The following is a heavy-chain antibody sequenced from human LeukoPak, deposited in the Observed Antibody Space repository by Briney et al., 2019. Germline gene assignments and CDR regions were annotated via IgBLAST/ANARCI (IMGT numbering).Heavy chain of an antibody. J-gene: IGHJ5*02. V-gene: IGHV4-34*01. D-gene: IGHD2-2*02. CDR2: INHSGST. Sequence: SETLSLTCAVYGGSFSGYYWGWIRQPPGKGLEWIGSINHSGSTNYNPSLKSRVTISVDTSKNQFSLKLSSVTAADTAVYYCAKIVGYCSSTSCYKWFDPWGQGTLVTVSS. CDR1: GGSFSGYY. CDR3: AKIVGYCSSTSCYKWFDP.